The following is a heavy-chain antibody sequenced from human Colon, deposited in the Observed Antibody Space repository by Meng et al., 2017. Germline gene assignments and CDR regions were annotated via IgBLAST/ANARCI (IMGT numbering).Heavy chain of an antibody. Sequence: QVQLQESGPGVVKPSPPLSLTFTISGSSINSADYYWNWIRQSPGKGLEWLGYIHSSGNTYYTPSLKSRLTMSLDTSKNQFSLRLTSVTAADTAVYYCARNPVIPDARTFDFWGQGALVTVSS. J-gene: IGHJ4*02. V-gene: IGHV4-30-4*01. CDR2: IHSSGNT. CDR3: ARNPVIPDARTFDF. D-gene: IGHD2-2*01. CDR1: GSSINSADYY.